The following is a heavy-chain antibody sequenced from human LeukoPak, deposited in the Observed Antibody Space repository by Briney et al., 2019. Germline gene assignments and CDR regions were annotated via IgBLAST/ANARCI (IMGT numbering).Heavy chain of an antibody. CDR1: GFTFRNYW. D-gene: IGHD2-15*01. J-gene: IGHJ4*02. V-gene: IGHV3-7*01. CDR3: ARGPWGYCSVGSCPFDS. CDR2: IKQDGSEK. Sequence: GGSLRLSCGVSGFTFRNYWMSWVRQAPGKGLEWVANIKQDGSEKYYVDSVKGRFTISRDNAENSLYPQMNSLGVEDTAVYYCARGPWGYCSVGSCPFDSWGQGTLVTVSS.